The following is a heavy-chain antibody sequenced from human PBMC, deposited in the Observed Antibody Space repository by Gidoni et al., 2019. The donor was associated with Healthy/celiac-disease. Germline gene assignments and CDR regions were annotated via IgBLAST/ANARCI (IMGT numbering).Heavy chain of an antibody. J-gene: IGHJ6*02. V-gene: IGHV3-30*18. CDR1: GFTFSSYG. CDR2: ISYDGSNK. D-gene: IGHD3-9*01. CDR3: AKALNPPRGDILTGYYIDYYYGMDV. Sequence: QVQLVEAGGGVVQPGRSLRLSCAASGFTFSSYGLHWVRQAPGQGLEWVAVISYDGSNKYYADSVKGRFTISRDNSKNTLYLQMNSLRAEDTAVYYCAKALNPPRGDILTGYYIDYYYGMDVWGQGTTVTVSS.